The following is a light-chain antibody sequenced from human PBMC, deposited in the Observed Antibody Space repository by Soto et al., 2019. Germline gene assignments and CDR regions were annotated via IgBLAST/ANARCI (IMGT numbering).Light chain of an antibody. CDR3: QQYANLPWT. V-gene: IGKV1-33*01. CDR2: DTS. CDR1: QDISNY. Sequence: DIQMTQSPSSLSASIGDRVTITCQASQDISNYLNWYQQKPGKAPKLLIYDTSNWGTGVPSRFSGGGSGTSYVITISGLQPEDIATYYCQQYANLPWTFGRGTKVEVK. J-gene: IGKJ1*01.